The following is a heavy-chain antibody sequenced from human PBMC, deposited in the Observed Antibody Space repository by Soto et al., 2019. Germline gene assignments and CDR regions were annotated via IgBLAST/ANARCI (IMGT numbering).Heavy chain of an antibody. CDR3: AREGPAPYYYYGMDV. J-gene: IGHJ6*02. CDR2: ISGYNGNT. Sequence: VASVKVSCKASGYTFTNYGFSWVRQAPGQGLEWMGWISGYNGNTKYAEKLQGRVTMTTDTSTSTGHMELRSLRSDDTAVYYCAREGPAPYYYYGMDVWG. CDR1: GYTFTNYG. V-gene: IGHV1-18*01.